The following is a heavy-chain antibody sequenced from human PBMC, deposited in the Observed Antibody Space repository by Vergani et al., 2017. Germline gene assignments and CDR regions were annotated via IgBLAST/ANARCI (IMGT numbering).Heavy chain of an antibody. CDR3: ARGPKGYSSGWYLVY. J-gene: IGHJ4*02. Sequence: QVQLVQSGAEVKKPGASVKVSCKASGYTFTGYYMHWVRQAPGQGLEWMGWINPNSGGTNYAQKFQGRVTMTRDTSISTAYMERSRLRSDDTAVYYCARGPKGYSSGWYLVYWGQGTLVTVSS. D-gene: IGHD6-19*01. CDR2: INPNSGGT. CDR1: GYTFTGYY. V-gene: IGHV1-2*02.